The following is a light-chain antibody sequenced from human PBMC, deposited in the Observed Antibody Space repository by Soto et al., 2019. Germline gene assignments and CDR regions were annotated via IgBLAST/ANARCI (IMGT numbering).Light chain of an antibody. CDR1: QSISSY. CDR3: QQSYSTPPT. Sequence: DIQMTQSPSSLSASVGDRVTITCRASQSISSYLNWYQQKPGKAPKLLIYAASSLKSGVPSRFSGSGSGTDFTLTISSLQPEDYATYYCQQSYSTPPTFGQWTKLEIK. J-gene: IGKJ2*01. V-gene: IGKV1-39*01. CDR2: AAS.